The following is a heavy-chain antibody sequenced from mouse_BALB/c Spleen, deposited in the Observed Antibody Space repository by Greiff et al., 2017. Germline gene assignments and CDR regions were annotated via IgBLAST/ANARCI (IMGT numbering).Heavy chain of an antibody. Sequence: QVQLQQPGAELVRPGASVKLSCKATGYTFSSYWIEWVKQRPGHGLEWIGEILPGSGSTNYNEKFKGKATFTADTSSNTAYMQLSSLTSEDSAVYYCAREVPFAYWGQGTLVTVSA. CDR2: ILPGSGST. D-gene: IGHD5-1*01. CDR3: AREVPFAY. CDR1: GYTFSSYW. J-gene: IGHJ3*01. V-gene: IGHV1-9*01.